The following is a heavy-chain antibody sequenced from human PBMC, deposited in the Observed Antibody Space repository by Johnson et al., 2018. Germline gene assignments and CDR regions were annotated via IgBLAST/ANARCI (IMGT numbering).Heavy chain of an antibody. D-gene: IGHD6-19*01. J-gene: IGHJ3*02. CDR3: AREGACGRSEADTFDI. V-gene: IGHV3-30*03. Sequence: QVQLVQSGGGVVQPGRSLRLSCAASGFPFNAYGMHWVRQAPGKGLEWVAVISYDGTNKYYVDSVKGRITISRDNAKNSLYLQMNSLRAEDTAVYYCAREGACGRSEADTFDIWGQGTMVIVSS. CDR1: GFPFNAYG. CDR2: ISYDGTNK.